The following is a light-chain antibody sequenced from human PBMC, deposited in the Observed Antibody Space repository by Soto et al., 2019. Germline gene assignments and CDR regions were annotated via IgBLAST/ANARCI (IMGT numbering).Light chain of an antibody. V-gene: IGKV3-20*01. CDR3: QQYGSSSYT. CDR2: GAS. J-gene: IGKJ2*01. CDR1: QSVSSSY. Sequence: EIELTQSPGNLSLSPGERATLSCRASQSVSSSYLAWYQQKPGQAPSLLIYGASSRATGIPDRFSGSGSGTDFTVTISRLEPEDFAVYYCQQYGSSSYTFGQGTKLEIK.